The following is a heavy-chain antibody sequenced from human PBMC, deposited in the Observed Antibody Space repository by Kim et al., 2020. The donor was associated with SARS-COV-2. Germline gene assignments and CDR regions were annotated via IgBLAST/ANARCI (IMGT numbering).Heavy chain of an antibody. Sequence: GESLKISCKGSGYSFTSYWIGWVRQMPGKGLEWMGIIYPGDSDTRYSPSFQGQVTISADKSISTAYLQWSSLKASDTAMYYCARLPITGTTAYYYYGMDVWGQGTTVTVSS. CDR3: ARLPITGTTAYYYYGMDV. CDR1: GYSFTSYW. D-gene: IGHD1-20*01. CDR2: IYPGDSDT. J-gene: IGHJ6*02. V-gene: IGHV5-51*01.